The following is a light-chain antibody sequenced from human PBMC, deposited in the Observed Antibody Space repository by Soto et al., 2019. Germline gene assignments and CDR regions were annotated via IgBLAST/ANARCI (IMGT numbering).Light chain of an antibody. V-gene: IGKV3-20*01. J-gene: IGKJ1*01. CDR1: QSVSSSY. CDR3: QQYGSSPQT. CDR2: GAS. Sequence: EIVLTQSPGTLSLSPGERATLSCRASQSVSSSYLAWYQQKPGQAPRLLIYGASSRATGIPDRFSGSGSGTDFTLPISRLEPDDFAVYYCQQYGSSPQTFGQGTKVEIK.